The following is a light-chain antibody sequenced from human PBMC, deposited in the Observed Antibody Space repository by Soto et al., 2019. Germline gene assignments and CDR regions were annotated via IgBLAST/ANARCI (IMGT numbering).Light chain of an antibody. CDR2: QDS. Sequence: SSELTQPPSVSVSPGQTASITCSGDKLGDKYACWYQQKPGQSTVLVIYQDSKRPSGIPERFSGSNSGNTATLTISGTQAMDEADYYCQAWDSSTVVFGTGTKLTVL. CDR1: KLGDKY. J-gene: IGLJ1*01. CDR3: QAWDSSTVV. V-gene: IGLV3-1*01.